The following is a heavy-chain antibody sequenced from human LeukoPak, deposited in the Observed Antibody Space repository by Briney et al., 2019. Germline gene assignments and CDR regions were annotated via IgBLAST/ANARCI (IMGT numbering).Heavy chain of an antibody. Sequence: ASVKVSCKASGYTFTSYYMHWVRQAPGQELEWMGIINPSGGSTSYAQKFQGRVTMTRDTSTSTVYMELSSLRSEDTAVYYCARAHPVRYFDWFTPLDVWGKGTTVTVSS. V-gene: IGHV1-46*01. CDR3: ARAHPVRYFDWFTPLDV. CDR2: INPSGGST. CDR1: GYTFTSYY. D-gene: IGHD3-9*01. J-gene: IGHJ6*04.